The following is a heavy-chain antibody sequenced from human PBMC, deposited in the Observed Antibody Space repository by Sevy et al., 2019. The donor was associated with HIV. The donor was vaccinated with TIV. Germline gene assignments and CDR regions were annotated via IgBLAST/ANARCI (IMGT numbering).Heavy chain of an antibody. CDR1: GFIFTSYG. V-gene: IGHV3-30*18. J-gene: IGHJ4*02. Sequence: GGSLRLSCVASGFIFTSYGIHWVRQAPGKGLEWVAVISFDGDKKYYADSVKGRFTISRDNSKNTLYLQMNSLRTEDTAVYFCAKGRVGYSDFWSGYYQGGLLTWGQGTLVTVSS. CDR2: ISFDGDKK. D-gene: IGHD3-3*01. CDR3: AKGRVGYSDFWSGYYQGGLLT.